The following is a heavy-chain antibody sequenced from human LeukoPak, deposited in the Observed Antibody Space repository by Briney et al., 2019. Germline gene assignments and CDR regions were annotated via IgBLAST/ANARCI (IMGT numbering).Heavy chain of an antibody. CDR1: RLSFSSYW. D-gene: IGHD3-10*02. V-gene: IGHV3-74*01. Sequence: PGGSLRLSCEASRLSFSSYWMHWVRQAPGKGLVWVSRINTDGSSTSYAESVKGRFTISRGNAKNSLYLQMNSLRAEDTAVYYCAELGITMIGGVWGKGTTVTISS. J-gene: IGHJ6*04. CDR2: INTDGSST. CDR3: AELGITMIGGV.